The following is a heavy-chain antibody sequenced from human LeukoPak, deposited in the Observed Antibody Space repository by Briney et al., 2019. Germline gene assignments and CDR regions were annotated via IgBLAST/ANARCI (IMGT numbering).Heavy chain of an antibody. Sequence: ASQNISCKASSCRFTGYYMHWVRQAPGPGLEWMGWINPNSGGTNYAQKFQGRVTMTRDTSISTAYMELSRLRSDDTAGYYCGRPYYRILTGYGYWGQGTLVTVSS. V-gene: IGHV1-2*02. D-gene: IGHD3-9*01. CDR2: INPNSGGT. CDR1: SCRFTGYY. CDR3: GRPYYRILTGYGY. J-gene: IGHJ4*02.